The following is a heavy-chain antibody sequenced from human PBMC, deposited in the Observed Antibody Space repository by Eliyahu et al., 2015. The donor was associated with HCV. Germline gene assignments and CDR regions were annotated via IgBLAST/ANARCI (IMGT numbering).Heavy chain of an antibody. D-gene: IGHD2-8*02. CDR2: INHSGST. Sequence: QVQLQQWGAGLLKPSETLSLTCAVYGGSFSGDYWSWIRQPPGKGLEWIGEINHSGSTSYNPSLKSRVTISVDTSKNQFSLKLSSVTAADTAVYYCARTLAPRGVRGLVGYWFFDLWGRGTLVTVSS. V-gene: IGHV4-34*01. CDR3: ARTLAPRGVRGLVGYWFFDL. CDR1: GGSFSGDY. J-gene: IGHJ2*01.